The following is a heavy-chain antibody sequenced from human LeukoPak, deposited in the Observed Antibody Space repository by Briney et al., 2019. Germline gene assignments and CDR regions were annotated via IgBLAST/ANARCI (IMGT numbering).Heavy chain of an antibody. CDR2: IVVGSGNT. V-gene: IGHV1-58*01. CDR1: GFTFTSSG. D-gene: IGHD5-12*01. CDR3: AAGSGYDLIDY. J-gene: IGHJ4*02. Sequence: ASVKVSCKASGFTFTSSGVQWVRQARGQRLEWIGWIVVGSGNTNYAQKFQERVTITRDMSTSTAYMELSSLRSEDTAVYYCAAGSGYDLIDYWGQGTLVTVSS.